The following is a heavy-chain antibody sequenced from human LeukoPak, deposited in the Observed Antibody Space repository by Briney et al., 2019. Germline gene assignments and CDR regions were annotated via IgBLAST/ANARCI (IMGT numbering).Heavy chain of an antibody. CDR3: ARDSGYYSYYFDY. D-gene: IGHD3-22*01. J-gene: IGHJ4*02. Sequence: SETLSLTCAVCGGSISSGGYSLSWIRQPAGKGLEWIGRTYTSGSTNYNPSLKSRVTMSVDTSKNQFSLKLSSVTAADTAVYYCARDSGYYSYYFDYWGQGTLVTVSS. CDR1: GGSISSGGYS. CDR2: TYTSGST. V-gene: IGHV4-61*02.